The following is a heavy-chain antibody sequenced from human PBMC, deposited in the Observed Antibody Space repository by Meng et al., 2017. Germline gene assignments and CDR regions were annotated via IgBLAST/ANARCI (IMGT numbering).Heavy chain of an antibody. CDR2: INHSGST. J-gene: IGHJ4*02. CDR3: ARRGIAARPFYY. D-gene: IGHD6-6*01. V-gene: IGHV4-34*01. Sequence: QVQLQQGGAGLLKPSETLSLTCAGYGGSFSGYYWSWIRQPPGKGLEWIGEINHSGSTNYNPSLKSRVTISVDTSKNQFSLKLSSVTAADTAVYYCARRGIAARPFYYWGQGTLVTVSS. CDR1: GGSFSGYY.